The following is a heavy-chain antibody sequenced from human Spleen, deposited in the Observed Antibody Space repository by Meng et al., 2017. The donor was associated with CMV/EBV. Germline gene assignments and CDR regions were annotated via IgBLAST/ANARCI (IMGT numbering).Heavy chain of an antibody. CDR3: ARAAAARTLDY. J-gene: IGHJ4*02. Sequence: SCKASGYTFTSYYMHWVRQAPGQGHEWMGIINPSGGTTSYAQKFQGRVTMTRDTSTSTVYMELSSLTSEDTAVYYCARAAAARTLDYWGQGTLVTVSS. CDR1: GYTFTSYY. D-gene: IGHD6-13*01. V-gene: IGHV1-46*01. CDR2: INPSGGTT.